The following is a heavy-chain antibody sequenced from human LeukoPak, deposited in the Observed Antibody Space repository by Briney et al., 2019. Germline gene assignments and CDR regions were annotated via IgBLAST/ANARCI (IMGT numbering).Heavy chain of an antibody. CDR2: ISGSGDST. V-gene: IGHV3-23*01. Sequence: GGSLRLSCAASGFTFSSYVISWVRQAPGKGLEWVSAISGSGDSTYYADSVKGRFTISRDNSKNTLYLQMNSLRAEDTAEYYCAKRANQYYDILTGYSQASDYWGQGTLVTVSS. J-gene: IGHJ4*02. CDR1: GFTFSSYV. CDR3: AKRANQYYDILTGYSQASDY. D-gene: IGHD3-9*01.